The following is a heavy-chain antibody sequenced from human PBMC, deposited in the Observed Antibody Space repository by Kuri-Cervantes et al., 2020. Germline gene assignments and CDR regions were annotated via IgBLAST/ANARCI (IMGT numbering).Heavy chain of an antibody. J-gene: IGHJ3*02. D-gene: IGHD1-14*01. V-gene: IGHV3-7*01. CDR1: GFTFSSYE. CDR2: IKQDGSAR. CDR3: ARGNRNTKDAFDI. Sequence: GGSLRLSCAASGFTFSSYEMNWVRQAPGKGLEWVAIIKQDGSARYYADSVKGRFTISRDNVKNSLYLQVSSPRAEDTAVYYCARGNRNTKDAFDIWGQGTVVTVSS.